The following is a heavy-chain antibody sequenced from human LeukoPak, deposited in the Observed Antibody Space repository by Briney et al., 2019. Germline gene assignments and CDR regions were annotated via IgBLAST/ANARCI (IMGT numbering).Heavy chain of an antibody. D-gene: IGHD3-22*01. Sequence: GGSLRLSCAASGFTFSSYGMHWVRQAPGKGLEWVAVIWYDGSNKYYADSVKGRFTISRDNSKNTLYLQMNSLRAEDTAVYYCARDRGTYYYDSSVFYWGQGTLVTVSS. V-gene: IGHV3-33*01. J-gene: IGHJ4*02. CDR3: ARDRGTYYYDSSVFY. CDR1: GFTFSSYG. CDR2: IWYDGSNK.